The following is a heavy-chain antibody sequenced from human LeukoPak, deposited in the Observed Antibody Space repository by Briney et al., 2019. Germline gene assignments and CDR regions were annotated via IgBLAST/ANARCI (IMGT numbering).Heavy chain of an antibody. Sequence: SETLSLTCTVSGRSLSRYYWSWLRQPPGKGLEWIGYIYYSGSTNYNPSLKSRVTISVDTYKNQFSLKLSSVTAADTAVYYCARGPYYYYYMDVWGKGTTVTVSS. CDR1: GRSLSRYY. J-gene: IGHJ6*03. CDR2: IYYSGST. V-gene: IGHV4-59*01. CDR3: ARGPYYYYYMDV.